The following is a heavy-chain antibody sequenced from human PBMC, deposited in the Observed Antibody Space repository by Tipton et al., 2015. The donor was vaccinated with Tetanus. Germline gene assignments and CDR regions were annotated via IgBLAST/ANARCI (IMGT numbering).Heavy chain of an antibody. D-gene: IGHD2-21*02. J-gene: IGHJ4*02. CDR1: GFTFSSHW. V-gene: IGHV3-74*01. CDR2: TNADGSST. CDR3: ARGMAEASNCGGDCYSDY. Sequence: SLRLSCAASGFTFSSHWMHRVRQAPGKGLLWVSRTNADGSSTNYADSVKGRFTISRDNAKNSLYLQMISLRAEDTAVYSCARGMAEASNCGGDCYSDYWGQGTLVTVSS.